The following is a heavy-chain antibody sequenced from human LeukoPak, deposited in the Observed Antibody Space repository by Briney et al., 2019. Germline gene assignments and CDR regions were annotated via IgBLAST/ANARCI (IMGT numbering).Heavy chain of an antibody. Sequence: PSETLSLTCTVSGGSISSSSYYWGRIRQPPGKGLEWIGSIYYSGSTYYNPSLKSRVTISVDTSKNQFSLKLSSVTAADTAVYYCARGHTSRDGYYNWFDPWGQGTLVTVSS. J-gene: IGHJ5*02. V-gene: IGHV4-39*07. D-gene: IGHD5-24*01. CDR1: GGSISSSSYY. CDR3: ARGHTSRDGYYNWFDP. CDR2: IYYSGST.